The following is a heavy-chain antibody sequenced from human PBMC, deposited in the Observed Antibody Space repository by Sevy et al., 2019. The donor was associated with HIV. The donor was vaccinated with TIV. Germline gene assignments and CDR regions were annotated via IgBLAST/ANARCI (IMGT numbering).Heavy chain of an antibody. D-gene: IGHD6-19*01. J-gene: IGHJ3*02. CDR3: ASNTLSSGFPGGAFDI. Sequence: GGSLRLSCAASGFTFSSYSMNWVRQAPGKGLEWVSYISSSSSTIYYADSVKGRFTISRDNAKNSLYLQMNSLRAEDTAVYYCASNTLSSGFPGGAFDIWGQGTMVTVSS. CDR2: ISSSSSTI. CDR1: GFTFSSYS. V-gene: IGHV3-48*01.